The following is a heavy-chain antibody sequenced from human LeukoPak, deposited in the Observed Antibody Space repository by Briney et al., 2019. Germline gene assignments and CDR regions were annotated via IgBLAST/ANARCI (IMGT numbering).Heavy chain of an antibody. CDR2: INDDETST. V-gene: IGHV3-74*01. CDR1: GFTFSSYW. D-gene: IGHD1-26*01. CDR3: ATTGSGSYYDY. Sequence: GGSLRLSCVASGFTFSSYWMHWVRQVPGKGLEWVSRINDDETSTTYAESVKGRFTISRDNAKNTLFLQMNSLRAEDTAVYYCATTGSGSYYDYWGQGTLVTVSS. J-gene: IGHJ4*02.